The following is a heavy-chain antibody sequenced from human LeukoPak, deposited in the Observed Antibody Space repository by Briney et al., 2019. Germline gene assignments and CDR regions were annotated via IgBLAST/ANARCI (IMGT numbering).Heavy chain of an antibody. V-gene: IGHV3-9*01. CDR3: ASTPVDTAMVKSGAFDI. CDR2: ISWNSGSI. J-gene: IGHJ3*02. D-gene: IGHD5-18*01. CDR1: GFTFDDYA. Sequence: GGSLRLSCAASGFTFDDYAMHWVRQAPGKGLEWVSGISWNSGSIGYADSVKGRFTISRDNSKNTLYLQMNSLRAEDTAVYYCASTPVDTAMVKSGAFDIWGQGTMVTVSS.